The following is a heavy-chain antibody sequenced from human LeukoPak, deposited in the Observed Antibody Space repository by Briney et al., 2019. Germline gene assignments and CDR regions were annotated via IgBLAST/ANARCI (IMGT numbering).Heavy chain of an antibody. V-gene: IGHV3-21*01. CDR2: ISTSSSYI. Sequence: GGSLRLSCAASGFTFSSYSMNWVRQAPGRGLEWVSSISTSSSYIYYADSVKGRFTISRDNAKNSLYLQMNSLRVEDTAVYYCARDDDYVWGSYRYARFAADYWGQGTLVTVSS. CDR1: GFTFSSYS. CDR3: ARDDDYVWGSYRYARFAADY. J-gene: IGHJ4*02. D-gene: IGHD3-16*02.